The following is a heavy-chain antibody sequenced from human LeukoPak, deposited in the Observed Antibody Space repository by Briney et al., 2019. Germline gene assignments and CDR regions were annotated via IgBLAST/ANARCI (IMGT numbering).Heavy chain of an antibody. CDR1: GYTFTGYY. CDR2: INPNSGGT. V-gene: IGHV1-2*02. J-gene: IGHJ2*01. Sequence: ASVKVSCKASGYTFTGYYMHWVRQAPGQGLEWMGWINPNSGGTNYAQKFQGRVTMTRDTSITTAYMELSRLRSEDTAVYYCARGAGTYWHFDLWGRGTLVTVSS. D-gene: IGHD3-10*01. CDR3: ARGAGTYWHFDL.